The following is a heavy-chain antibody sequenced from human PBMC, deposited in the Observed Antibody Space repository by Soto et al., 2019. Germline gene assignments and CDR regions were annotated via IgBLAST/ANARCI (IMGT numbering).Heavy chain of an antibody. J-gene: IGHJ6*02. CDR1: GGSFSGYY. CDR3: ARAPYDFWSGYHYRGCRDSNYYGMDV. V-gene: IGHV4-34*01. CDR2: INHSGST. D-gene: IGHD3-3*01. Sequence: SETLSLTCAVYGGSFSGYYWSWIRQPPGKGLEWIGEINHSGSTNYNPSLKSRVTISVDTSKNQFSLKLSSVTAADTAVYYCARAPYDFWSGYHYRGCRDSNYYGMDVWGQGTTATVSS.